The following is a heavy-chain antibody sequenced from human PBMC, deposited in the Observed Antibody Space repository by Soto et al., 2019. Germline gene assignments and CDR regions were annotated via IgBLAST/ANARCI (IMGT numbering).Heavy chain of an antibody. CDR2: ISSSSSTI. D-gene: IGHD2-15*01. J-gene: IGHJ4*02. Sequence: GGSLRLSCAASGFTFSSYSMNWVRQAPGKGLEWVSYISSSSSTIYYADSVKGRFTISRDNAKNSLYLQMNSLRAEDTAVYYCARDEDLGYCSGGSCPESDYWGQGTLVTVSS. CDR3: ARDEDLGYCSGGSCPESDY. V-gene: IGHV3-48*01. CDR1: GFTFSSYS.